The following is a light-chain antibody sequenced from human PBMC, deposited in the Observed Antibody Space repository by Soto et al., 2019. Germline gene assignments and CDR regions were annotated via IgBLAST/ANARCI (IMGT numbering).Light chain of an antibody. CDR2: EVS. J-gene: IGLJ2*01. CDR1: SSDVGGYNY. CDR3: SSYGGRNNLV. Sequence: QSALTQPPSASGSPGQSVTISCTGTSSDVGGYNYVSWYQHHPGKAPKLMIYEVSVRPSGVPDRFSGSKSGNTASLTVSGLQVEDEADYYCSSYGGRNNLVFGGGTKLTVL. V-gene: IGLV2-8*01.